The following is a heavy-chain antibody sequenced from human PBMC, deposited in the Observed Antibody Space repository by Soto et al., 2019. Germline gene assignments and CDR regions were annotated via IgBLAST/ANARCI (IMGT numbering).Heavy chain of an antibody. V-gene: IGHV3-21*01. CDR2: ITSASNYI. CDR3: ARGTTVSYSTYFFSY. D-gene: IGHD4-17*01. Sequence: EVQLVESGGGLVKPGGSPRLSCAASGFTFSDYSMNWVRQAPGKGLEWVSSITSASNYIYYADSVKGRFTISRDSSKNSLWLQMNSLRAEDTAVYYCARGTTVSYSTYFFSYWGQGTLVTVSS. CDR1: GFTFSDYS. J-gene: IGHJ4*02.